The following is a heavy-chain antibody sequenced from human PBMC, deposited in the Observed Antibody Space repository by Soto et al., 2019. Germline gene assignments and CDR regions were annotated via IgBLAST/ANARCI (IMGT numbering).Heavy chain of an antibody. CDR2: MYNTGST. D-gene: IGHD3-10*01. Sequence: SETLSLTCTVSGGSISGYYWSWIRQPPGKGLEWIGYMYNTGSTVYNPSFKSRVTISVDTSKNQFSLKLNSVTATDTAVYYCARQGFGPLHGLVDVWGQGTTVTVSS. CDR1: GGSISGYY. CDR3: ARQGFGPLHGLVDV. J-gene: IGHJ6*02. V-gene: IGHV4-59*08.